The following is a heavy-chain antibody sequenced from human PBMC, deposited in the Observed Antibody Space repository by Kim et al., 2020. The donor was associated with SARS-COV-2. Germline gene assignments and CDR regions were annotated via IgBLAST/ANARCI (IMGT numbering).Heavy chain of an antibody. CDR2: IYYSGST. J-gene: IGHJ2*01. D-gene: IGHD2-15*01. CDR3: ARDPMDNRYSNWYFDL. Sequence: SETLSLTCTVSGGSISSYYWSWIRQPPGKGLEWIGYIYYSGSTNYNPSLKSRVTISVDTSKNQFSLKLSSVTAADTAVYYCARDPMDNRYSNWYFDLWGRGTLVTVSS. CDR1: GGSISSYY. V-gene: IGHV4-59*01.